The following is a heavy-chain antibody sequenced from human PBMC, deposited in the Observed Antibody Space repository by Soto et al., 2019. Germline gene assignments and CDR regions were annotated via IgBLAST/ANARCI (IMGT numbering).Heavy chain of an antibody. CDR1: GYTFTNYG. Sequence: QVQLVQSGAEVKQRGASVKVSCKASGYTFTNYGINWVRQAPGQGLEWMGWISASNGNTNYAQRVQGRVTMTTDTSTSTAYMELRSLRSDDTAVYYCARSQSGDYEGCGHWGQGTLVTVSS. CDR2: ISASNGNT. CDR3: ARSQSGDYEGCGH. J-gene: IGHJ4*02. D-gene: IGHD4-17*01. V-gene: IGHV1-18*01.